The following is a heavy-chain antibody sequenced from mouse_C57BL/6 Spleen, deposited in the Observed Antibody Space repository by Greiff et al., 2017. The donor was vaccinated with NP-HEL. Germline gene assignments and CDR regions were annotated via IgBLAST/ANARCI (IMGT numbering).Heavy chain of an antibody. CDR3: ARRALPVKDYYGSSYVGAMDY. D-gene: IGHD1-1*01. V-gene: IGHV1-53*01. Sequence: QVHVKQSGTELVKPGASVKLSCKASGYTFTSYWMHWVKQRPGQGLEWIGNINPSNGGTNYNEKFKSKATLTVDKSSSTAYMQLSSLTSEDSAVYYCARRALPVKDYYGSSYVGAMDYWGQGTSVTVSS. J-gene: IGHJ4*01. CDR1: GYTFTSYW. CDR2: INPSNGGT.